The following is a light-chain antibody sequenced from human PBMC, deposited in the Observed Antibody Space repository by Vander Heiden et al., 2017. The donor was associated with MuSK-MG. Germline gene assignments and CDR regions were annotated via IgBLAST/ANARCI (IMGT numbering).Light chain of an antibody. V-gene: IGKV3-11*01. CDR3: PQRSNWPPFT. CDR2: DAS. Sequence: QAPGQAPKHLIYDASKRATGIPARFSGSGSGTDFTLTISSLEPEDFAVYFCPQRSNWPPFTFGHGTRLETK. J-gene: IGKJ5*01.